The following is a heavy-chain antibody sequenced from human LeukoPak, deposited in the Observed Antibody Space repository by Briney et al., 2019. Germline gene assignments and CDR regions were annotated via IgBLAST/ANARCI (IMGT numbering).Heavy chain of an antibody. CDR1: GDSIGSFY. CDR2: IYYSGNT. D-gene: IGHD2-15*01. V-gene: IGHV4-59*01. J-gene: IGHJ4*02. Sequence: SETLSLTCTVSGDSIGSFYWSWIRQPPGKGLECIGNIYYSGNTNYNPSLKSRVTISVDTSKNQFSLKLTSVTAADTAIYYCARPARYCSGGSCWDSWGQGTLVTVSS. CDR3: ARPARYCSGGSCWDS.